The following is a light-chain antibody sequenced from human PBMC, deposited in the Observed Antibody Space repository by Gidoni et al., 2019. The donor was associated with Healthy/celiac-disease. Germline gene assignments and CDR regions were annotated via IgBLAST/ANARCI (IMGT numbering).Light chain of an antibody. CDR2: DAS. V-gene: IGKV3-11*01. Sequence: EIVLTQSPATLSLSPVERATLSCRASQSVSSYLAWYQQKPGQAPRLLIYDASNRATGIPARFSGSGSGTDFTLTISSLEPEDFAVYYCQQRQTFGQGTKLEIK. CDR3: QQRQT. CDR1: QSVSSY. J-gene: IGKJ2*01.